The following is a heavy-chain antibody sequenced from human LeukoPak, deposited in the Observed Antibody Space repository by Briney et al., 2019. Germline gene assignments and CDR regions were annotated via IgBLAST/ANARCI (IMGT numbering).Heavy chain of an antibody. D-gene: IGHD1-26*01. CDR2: IKGYNGDT. CDR1: GYTFTGYD. CDR3: AREGGIVGALDY. Sequence: ASVKVSCKASGYTFTGYDIYWVRQAPGQGLEWMGWIKGYNGDTNYAQKFQGRVTMTTDTSTSTAYMELRSLRSDDTAVYYCAREGGIVGALDYWGQGTLVTVSS. J-gene: IGHJ4*02. V-gene: IGHV1-18*04.